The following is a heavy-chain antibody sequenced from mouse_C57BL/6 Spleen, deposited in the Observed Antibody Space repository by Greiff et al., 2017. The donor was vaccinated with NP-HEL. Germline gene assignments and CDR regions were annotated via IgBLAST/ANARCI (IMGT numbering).Heavy chain of an antibody. Sequence: QVQLQQPGAELVKPGASVKMSCKASGYTFTSYWITWVKQRPGQGLAWIGDIYPGSGSTNYNEKFKSKATLTVDTSSSTAYMQLSSLTSEDSAVYYCARDRGRVYYFDYWGQGTTLTVSS. CDR2: IYPGSGST. CDR1: GYTFTSYW. V-gene: IGHV1-55*01. CDR3: ARDRGRVYYFDY. J-gene: IGHJ2*01. D-gene: IGHD3-3*01.